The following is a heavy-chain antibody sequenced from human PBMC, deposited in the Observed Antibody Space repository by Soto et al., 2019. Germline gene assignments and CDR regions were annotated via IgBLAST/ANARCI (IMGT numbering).Heavy chain of an antibody. CDR1: GFTFSSYA. Sequence: GGSLRLSCAASGFTFSSYAMSWVRQAPGKGLEWVSAISGSGGSTYYADSVKGRFTVSRDNVKNTLSLQMNSLRPEDTAVYYCAKDSGYQLPDNYFYYGLDVWGQGTTVTVSS. J-gene: IGHJ6*02. V-gene: IGHV3-23*01. CDR3: AKDSGYQLPDNYFYYGLDV. CDR2: ISGSGGST. D-gene: IGHD2-2*01.